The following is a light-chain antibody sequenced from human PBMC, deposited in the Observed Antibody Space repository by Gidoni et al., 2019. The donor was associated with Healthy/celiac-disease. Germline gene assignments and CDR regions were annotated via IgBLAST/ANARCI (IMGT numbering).Light chain of an antibody. V-gene: IGLV3-19*01. Sequence: SSELPQDPAVSVALGQTVRITCQGDSLRSYYASWYQQKPGQAPVLVIYGKNNRPSGIPDRFSGSYSGNTASLTITGAQAEDEADYYCNSRDSSGNHLNWVFGGGTKLTVL. CDR1: SLRSYY. CDR3: NSRDSSGNHLNWV. J-gene: IGLJ3*02. CDR2: GKN.